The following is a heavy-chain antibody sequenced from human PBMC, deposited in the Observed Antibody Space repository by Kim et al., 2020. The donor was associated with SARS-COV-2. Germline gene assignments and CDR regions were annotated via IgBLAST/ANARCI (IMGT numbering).Heavy chain of an antibody. Sequence: GGSLRLSCAASGFTFSSYAMHWVRQAPGKGLEYVSAISSNGGSKYYANSVKGRFTISRDNSKNTLYLQMGSLRAEDMAVYYCARDPFNYDILTGYYYPPDYWGQGTLVTVSS. D-gene: IGHD3-9*01. J-gene: IGHJ4*02. CDR2: ISSNGGSK. CDR1: GFTFSSYA. V-gene: IGHV3-64*01. CDR3: ARDPFNYDILTGYYYPPDY.